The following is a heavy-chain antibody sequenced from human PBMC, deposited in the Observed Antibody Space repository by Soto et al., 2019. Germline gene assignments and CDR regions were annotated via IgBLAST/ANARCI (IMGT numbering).Heavy chain of an antibody. CDR1: GFTFSSYG. CDR3: ARMVYGDYYYYRDV. V-gene: IGHV3-33*01. D-gene: IGHD4-17*01. J-gene: IGHJ6*03. CDR2: IWYDGSNK. Sequence: QVQLVESGGGVVQPGRSLRLSCAASGFTFSSYGMHWVRQAPGKGLEWVAVIWYDGSNKYYADSVKGRFTISRDNSKNTLYLQMNSLRAEDTAVYYCARMVYGDYYYYRDVWGKGTTVTVSS.